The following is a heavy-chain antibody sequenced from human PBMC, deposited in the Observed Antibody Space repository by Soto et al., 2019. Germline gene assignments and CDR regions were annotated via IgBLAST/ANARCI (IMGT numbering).Heavy chain of an antibody. D-gene: IGHD3-22*01. CDR1: GDSVSGGDSY. J-gene: IGHJ4*02. V-gene: IGHV4-30-4*01. CDR2: TSFSGYT. Sequence: QVQLQESGPGLVKPSQTLALTCTVSGDSVSGGDSYWSWIRQPPGKALEWIGYTSFSGYTSYTPSITSRVTISVYMSKSQLSLRLTSVTAADTAIYYCVRGGNPYHYATSGPGTFDKWGKGTLVSVSS. CDR3: VRGGNPYHYATSGPGTFDK.